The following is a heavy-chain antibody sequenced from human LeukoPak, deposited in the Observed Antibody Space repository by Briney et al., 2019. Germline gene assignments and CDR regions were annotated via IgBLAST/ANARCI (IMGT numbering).Heavy chain of an antibody. J-gene: IGHJ2*01. Sequence: PSETLSLTCTVSGGSISSGDYYWSWIRQPPGKGLEWIGYIYYSGSTYYNPSLKSRVTISVDTSKNQFSLKLSSVTAADTAVYXXXXXXXXXXXXXXXXXXXFDLWGRGTLVTVSS. CDR3: XXXXXXXXXXXXXXXXXFDL. CDR2: IYYSGST. CDR1: GGSISSGDYY. V-gene: IGHV4-30-4*01.